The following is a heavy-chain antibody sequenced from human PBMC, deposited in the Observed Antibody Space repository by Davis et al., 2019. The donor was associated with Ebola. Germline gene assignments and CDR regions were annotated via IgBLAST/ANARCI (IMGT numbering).Heavy chain of an antibody. CDR1: GFTFSGSA. V-gene: IGHV3-73*01. Sequence: GESLKISCAASGFTFSGSAMHWVRQASGKGLEWVGRIRSKANSYATAYAASVKGRFTISRDDSKNTAYLQMNSLKTEDTAVYYCTRRVDILTGYSYYYGMDVWGKGTTVTVSS. D-gene: IGHD3-9*01. CDR2: IRSKANSYAT. J-gene: IGHJ6*04. CDR3: TRRVDILTGYSYYYGMDV.